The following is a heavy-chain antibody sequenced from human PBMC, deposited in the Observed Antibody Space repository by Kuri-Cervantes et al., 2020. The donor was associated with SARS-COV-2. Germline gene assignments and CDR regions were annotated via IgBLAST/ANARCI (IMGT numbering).Heavy chain of an antibody. CDR2: IYPGDADT. V-gene: IGHV5-51*01. J-gene: IGHJ3*01. CDR1: VYSFSIYW. CDR3: ARRTMPRGISDSFDV. D-gene: IGHD2-2*01. Sequence: KVSRKGSVYSFSIYWLAWVRQMPGKGLEWMGVIYPGDADTRYSPSLQGQVTMSVDESINTASLQWSSLKASDTAMYYCARRTMPRGISDSFDVWGQGTMVTVSS.